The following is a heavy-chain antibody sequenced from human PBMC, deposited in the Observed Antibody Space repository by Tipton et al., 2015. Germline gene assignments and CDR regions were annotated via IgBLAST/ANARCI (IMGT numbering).Heavy chain of an antibody. Sequence: RSLRLSCAASGFTFSSYAMHWVRQAPGKGLEWVAVIWYDGSSEYYSDSVKGRFAISRDNSKNTLYLQMNSLRAEDTAVYYCARAPGSGWVGTWGQGTLVTVSS. D-gene: IGHD6-19*01. CDR3: ARAPGSGWVGT. J-gene: IGHJ5*02. CDR2: IWYDGSSE. CDR1: GFTFSSYA. V-gene: IGHV3-33*01.